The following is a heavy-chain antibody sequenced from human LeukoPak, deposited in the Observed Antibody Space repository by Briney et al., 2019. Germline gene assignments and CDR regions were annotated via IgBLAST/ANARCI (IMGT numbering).Heavy chain of an antibody. CDR2: IYYSGST. D-gene: IGHD3-22*01. J-gene: IGHJ4*02. V-gene: IGHV4-39*01. CDR1: GGSISSSSYY. Sequence: SETPSLTCTVSGGSISSSSYYWGWIRQPPGKGLEWIGSIYYSGSTYYNPSLKSRVTISVDTSKNQFSLKLSSVTAADTAVYYCASLATGIVVVTYYFDYWGQGTLVTVSS. CDR3: ASLATGIVVVTYYFDY.